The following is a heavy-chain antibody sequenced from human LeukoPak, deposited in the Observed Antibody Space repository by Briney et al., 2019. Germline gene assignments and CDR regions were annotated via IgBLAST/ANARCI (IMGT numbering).Heavy chain of an antibody. Sequence: ASVKISCKASGYTFTSYGISWVRQAPGQGLEWMGRISAYNGNTNYAQKLQGRVTMTTDTSTSTAYMELRSLRSDDTAVYYCARGWTYYDILTGSVVGRDFDYWGQGTLVTVSS. CDR2: ISAYNGNT. CDR1: GYTFTSYG. CDR3: ARGWTYYDILTGSVVGRDFDY. D-gene: IGHD3-9*01. J-gene: IGHJ4*02. V-gene: IGHV1-18*01.